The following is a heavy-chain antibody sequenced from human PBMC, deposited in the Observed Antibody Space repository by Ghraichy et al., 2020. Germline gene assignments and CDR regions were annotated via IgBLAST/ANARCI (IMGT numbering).Heavy chain of an antibody. J-gene: IGHJ4*02. V-gene: IGHV4-59*01. D-gene: IGHD6-13*01. Sequence: GALTLSCTVSGGSISSYYWSWIRQPPGKGLEWIGYIYYSGSTNYNPSLKSRVTISVDTSKNQFSLKLSSVTAADTAVYYCASLDPSSSWYESDYWGQETLVTVSS. CDR3: ASLDPSSSWYESDY. CDR1: GGSISSYY. CDR2: IYYSGST.